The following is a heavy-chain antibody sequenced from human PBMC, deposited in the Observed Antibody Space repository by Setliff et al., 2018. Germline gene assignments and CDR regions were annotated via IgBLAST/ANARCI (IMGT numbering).Heavy chain of an antibody. J-gene: IGHJ6*03. V-gene: IGHV4-4*07. Sequence: SETLSLTCTVSGGSISSYYWSWIRQPAGKGLEWIGHIYIGGSANYNPSLKSRVTMSIDTSKNQFSLKVDSVTAADTAVYYCARQYYNYIWGSSDYYYYMDVWGKGTTVTVSS. CDR1: GGSISSYY. CDR2: IYIGGSA. CDR3: ARQYYNYIWGSSDYYYYMDV. D-gene: IGHD3-16*01.